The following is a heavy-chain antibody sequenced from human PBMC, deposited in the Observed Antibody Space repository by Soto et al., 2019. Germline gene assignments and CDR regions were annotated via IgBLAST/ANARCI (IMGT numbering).Heavy chain of an antibody. D-gene: IGHD6-25*01. V-gene: IGHV1-3*01. CDR1: GYTFTSYG. CDR2: INAGNGNT. J-gene: IGHJ5*02. CDR3: ARHVAAAAP. Sequence: ASVKVSCKASGYTFTSYGIGWVRQAPGQRLEWMGWINAGNGNTKYSQKFQGRVTITRDTSASTAYMELSSLRSEDTAVYYCARHVAAAAPWGQGNLVTISS.